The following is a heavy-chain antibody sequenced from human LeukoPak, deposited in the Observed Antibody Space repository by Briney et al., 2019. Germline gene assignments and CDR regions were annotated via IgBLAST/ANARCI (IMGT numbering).Heavy chain of an antibody. CDR1: GFTFSSYA. CDR3: AGDTPGYSSGWYPDY. Sequence: PGRSLRPSCAASGFTFSSYAMHWVRQAPGKGLEWVAVISYDGSNKYYADSVKGRFTISRDNSKNTLYLQMNSLRAEDTAVYYCAGDTPGYSSGWYPDYWGQGTLVTVSS. V-gene: IGHV3-30-3*01. J-gene: IGHJ4*02. CDR2: ISYDGSNK. D-gene: IGHD6-19*01.